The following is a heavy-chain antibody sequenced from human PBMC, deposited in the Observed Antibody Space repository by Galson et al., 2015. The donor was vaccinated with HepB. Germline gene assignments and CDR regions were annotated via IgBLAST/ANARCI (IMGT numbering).Heavy chain of an antibody. CDR2: KNQEGSSK. CDR3: ARRISLVRGIITKPDYYYGMDV. V-gene: IGHV3-7*03. J-gene: IGHJ6*02. CDR1: GFTFSSYW. D-gene: IGHD3-10*01. Sequence: SLRLSCAASGFTFSSYWMNWVRQAPGKGLEWVAQKNQEGSSKYYVDSVKGRLPISRDNAKDSVHLQLDSLRAEDTAVYYCARRISLVRGIITKPDYYYGMDVWGQGTTVTVAS.